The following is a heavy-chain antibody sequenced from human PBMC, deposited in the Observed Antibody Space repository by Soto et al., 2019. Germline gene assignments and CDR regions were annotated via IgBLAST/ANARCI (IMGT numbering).Heavy chain of an antibody. D-gene: IGHD3-10*01. V-gene: IGHV4-39*01. CDR2: IYYSGST. Sequence: SETLSLTCAVSGCSISSSSYNWGWIRQPPGKGLEWIGSIYYSGSTYYNPSLKSRVTIYVDTSKNQFSLKLSSVTAADTAVYYGASLITIVRGVMTGMDVWGQGTTVTVSS. CDR1: GCSISSSSYN. CDR3: ASLITIVRGVMTGMDV. J-gene: IGHJ6*02.